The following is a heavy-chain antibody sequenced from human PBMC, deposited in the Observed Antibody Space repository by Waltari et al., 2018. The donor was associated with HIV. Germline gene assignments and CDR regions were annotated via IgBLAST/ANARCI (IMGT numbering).Heavy chain of an antibody. V-gene: IGHV3-66*01. Sequence: EVQLVESGGGLVQPGGSLRLSCAASEILVSNNYMSWGRQAPGKGLEWVSVIYSGGSTYYAESVRGRFTISRDNSKNTLYLQMNSLRVEDTAVYYCARDYRGESGGSPFDYWGQGTLVTVSS. CDR1: EILVSNNY. D-gene: IGHD2-15*01. J-gene: IGHJ4*02. CDR2: IYSGGST. CDR3: ARDYRGESGGSPFDY.